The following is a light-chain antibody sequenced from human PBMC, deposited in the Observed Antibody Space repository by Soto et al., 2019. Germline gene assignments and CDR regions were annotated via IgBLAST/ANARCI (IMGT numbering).Light chain of an antibody. Sequence: QSALTQPPSASGSPGQSVTIYCTGTSSDVGAYNYVSWYQHRPGKAPKLMIYEVTKRPSGVPDRFSGAKSGNTASLTVSGLQAEDEADYYCTSHAGTNNFPYVFGTGTKVTVL. J-gene: IGLJ1*01. CDR1: SSDVGAYNY. CDR2: EVT. CDR3: TSHAGTNNFPYV. V-gene: IGLV2-8*01.